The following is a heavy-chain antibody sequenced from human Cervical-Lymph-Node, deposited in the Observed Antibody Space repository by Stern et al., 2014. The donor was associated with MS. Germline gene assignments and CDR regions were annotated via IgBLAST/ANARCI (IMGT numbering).Heavy chain of an antibody. Sequence: EQLVESGAEVKKPGASVKGSCKASGYTFTSYYMHWVRQAPGQGLEWMGIINPSGCSKRDAQKCQARVTMNKETYTSTVYMELSSLRSEDTAVYYCARDLGRGYFDYWGQGTLVTFSS. V-gene: IGHV1-46*01. CDR2: INPSGCSK. J-gene: IGHJ4*02. CDR1: GYTFTSYY. CDR3: ARDLGRGYFDY.